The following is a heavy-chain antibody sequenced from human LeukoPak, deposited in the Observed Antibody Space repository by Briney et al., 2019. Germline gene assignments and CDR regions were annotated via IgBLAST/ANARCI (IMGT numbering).Heavy chain of an antibody. CDR1: RGTFSGDT. D-gene: IGHD1-7*01. Sequence: ASVKVSCKASRGTFSGDTISSVRQAPGQGLKWMGRIISILGIANYAQKFQGRVTITADKSTSTAYMDLSSLRSEDTAVYYCAREKTGTKYYFDYWGQGTLVTVSS. CDR3: AREKTGTKYYFDY. J-gene: IGHJ4*02. CDR2: IISILGIA. V-gene: IGHV1-69*04.